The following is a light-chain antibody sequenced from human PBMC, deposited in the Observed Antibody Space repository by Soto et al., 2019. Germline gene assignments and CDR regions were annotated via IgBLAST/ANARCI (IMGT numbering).Light chain of an antibody. J-gene: IGKJ1*01. Sequence: EIVMTQSPATLSVSPGERATLSCRASQSVSSNLAWYQQKPGQAPRLLIYGASTRASGIPARFSGSGSGTGFTLTISRLEPEDFAVYYCQQYDSSWTFGQGTKVDIK. CDR3: QQYDSSWT. CDR2: GAS. CDR1: QSVSSN. V-gene: IGKV3-15*01.